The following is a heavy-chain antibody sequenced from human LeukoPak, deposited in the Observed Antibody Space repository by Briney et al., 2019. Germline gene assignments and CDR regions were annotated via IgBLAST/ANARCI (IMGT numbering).Heavy chain of an antibody. D-gene: IGHD5-12*01. CDR1: GYTFTSYG. CDR3: AISVHSGYDLHNYDY. J-gene: IGHJ4*02. CDR2: ISAYNGNT. Sequence: ASVKVSCKASGYTFTSYGISWVRQAPGQGLEWMGWISAYNGNTNYAQKLQGRVTMTTDTSTSTAYMELRSLRSDATAVYYCAISVHSGYDLHNYDYWGQGTLVTVSS. V-gene: IGHV1-18*01.